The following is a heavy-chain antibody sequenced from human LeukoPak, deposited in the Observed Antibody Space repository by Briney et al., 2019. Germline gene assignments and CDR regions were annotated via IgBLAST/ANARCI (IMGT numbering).Heavy chain of an antibody. D-gene: IGHD5/OR15-5a*01. V-gene: IGHV3-7*01. CDR3: ARLSGESTIYDY. CDR2: IRQDGNAM. J-gene: IGHJ4*02. CDR1: AFTFARHW. Sequence: GGSLRLSCVASAFTFARHWMSWVRQAPGKPLEWVATIRQDGNAMHYLDSVKGRFIISRDNARNSLSLQMDSLRVEDTAVYYCARLSGESTIYDYWGQGTLVTVSS.